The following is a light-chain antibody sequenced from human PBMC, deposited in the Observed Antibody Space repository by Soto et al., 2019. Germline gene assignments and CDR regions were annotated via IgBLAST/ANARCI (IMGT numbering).Light chain of an antibody. V-gene: IGKV3-20*01. Sequence: EIVLTQSPGTLSLSPGERATLSCRASQSVSSNYLAWYRRKPGQAPRLLIYGASYRATDIPGRFSGSGSGTDFTLTITRLEPEDFAVYFCQQYGSSPPTFGPGTMVEI. CDR1: QSVSSNY. J-gene: IGKJ1*01. CDR2: GAS. CDR3: QQYGSSPPT.